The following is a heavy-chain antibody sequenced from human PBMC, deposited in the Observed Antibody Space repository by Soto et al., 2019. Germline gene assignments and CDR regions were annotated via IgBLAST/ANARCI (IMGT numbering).Heavy chain of an antibody. CDR3: ARAGYYDILTGTFDY. CDR1: GGSFSGYY. D-gene: IGHD3-9*01. J-gene: IGHJ4*02. CDR2: INHSGST. Sequence: SETLSLTCAVYGGSFSGYYWSWIRQPPGKGLEWIGEINHSGSTNYNPSLKSRVTISVDTSKNQFSLKLSSVTAADTAVYYCARAGYYDILTGTFDYWGQGTLVTVSS. V-gene: IGHV4-34*01.